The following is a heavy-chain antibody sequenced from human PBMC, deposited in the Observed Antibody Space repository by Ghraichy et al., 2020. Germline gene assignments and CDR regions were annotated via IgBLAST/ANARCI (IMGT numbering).Heavy chain of an antibody. CDR2: INHSGST. J-gene: IGHJ3*02. Sequence: SETLSLTCAVYGGSFSGYYWSWIRQPPGKGLEWIGEINHSGSTNYNPSLKSRVTISVDTSKNQFSLKLSSVTAADTAVYYCARDSALLNAFDIWGQGTMVTVSS. V-gene: IGHV4-34*01. CDR1: GGSFSGYY. CDR3: ARDSALLNAFDI.